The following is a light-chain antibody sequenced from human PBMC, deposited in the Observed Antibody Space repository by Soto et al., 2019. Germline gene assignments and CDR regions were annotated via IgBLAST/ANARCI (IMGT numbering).Light chain of an antibody. Sequence: QLVLTQPPSVSGAPGQRVTISCTGSSSNIGAGYDVHWYQQLPGTAPKLLIYGNSNRPSGVSERFSGSKSGTSASLAITGLQAEDEADYYCQSYDSSPYWVFGGGTKVTVL. CDR3: QSYDSSPYWV. CDR2: GNS. CDR1: SSNIGAGYD. V-gene: IGLV1-40*01. J-gene: IGLJ3*02.